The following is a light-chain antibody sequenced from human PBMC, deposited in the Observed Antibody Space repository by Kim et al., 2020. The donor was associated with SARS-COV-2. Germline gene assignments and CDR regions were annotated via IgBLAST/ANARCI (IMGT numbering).Light chain of an antibody. CDR2: GNT. V-gene: IGLV1-40*01. J-gene: IGLJ3*02. CDR3: QSYDKSLSGKV. CDR1: RSNIGAPYD. Sequence: QRVTIAGTGSRSNIGAPYDVHWYQQLPGAAPKLLIFGNTNRPSGVPDRFSGSKSGTSASLAITGLQAEDEADYYCQSYDKSLSGKVFGGGTKVTVL.